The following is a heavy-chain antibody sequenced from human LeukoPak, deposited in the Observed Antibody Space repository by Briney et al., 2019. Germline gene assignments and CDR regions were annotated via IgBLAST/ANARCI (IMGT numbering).Heavy chain of an antibody. CDR2: IYSGGST. D-gene: IGHD6-13*01. J-gene: IGHJ4*02. V-gene: IGHV3-66*01. CDR3: ARVGQQLVPYLTYFDY. CDR1: GFTVSSNY. Sequence: GGSLRLSCAASGFTVSSNYMSWVRQAPGKGLEWVSVIYSGGSTYYADSVKGRFTISRDNSKNTLYLQMNSLRAEDTAVYYCARVGQQLVPYLTYFDYWGQGTLVTVSS.